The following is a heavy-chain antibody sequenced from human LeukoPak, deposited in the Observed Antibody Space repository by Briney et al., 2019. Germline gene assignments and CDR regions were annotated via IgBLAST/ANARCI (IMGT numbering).Heavy chain of an antibody. Sequence: GESLRISCKGSGYSFTSYWITWVRQMPGKGLEWMGRIDPSDSYTNYSPSFQGHVTISVDKSISTAYPQWSSLKASDTAMYYCARRDRYSWYSFDYWGQGTLVTVSS. D-gene: IGHD6-13*01. J-gene: IGHJ4*02. CDR1: GYSFTSYW. V-gene: IGHV5-10-1*01. CDR2: IDPSDSYT. CDR3: ARRDRYSWYSFDY.